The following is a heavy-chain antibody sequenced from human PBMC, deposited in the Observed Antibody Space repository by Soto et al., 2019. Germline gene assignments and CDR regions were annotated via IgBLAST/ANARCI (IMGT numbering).Heavy chain of an antibody. D-gene: IGHD2-15*01. CDR2: ISGSGGST. CDR3: AKDPPGDIVVVVTAWFDY. CDR1: GFTFSSYA. J-gene: IGHJ4*02. Sequence: GGSLRLSCAASGFTFSSYAMSWVRQAPEKGLEWVSAISGSGGSTYYADSVKGRFTISRDNSKNTLYLQMNSLRAEDTAVYYCAKDPPGDIVVVVTAWFDYWGQGTLVTVSS. V-gene: IGHV3-23*01.